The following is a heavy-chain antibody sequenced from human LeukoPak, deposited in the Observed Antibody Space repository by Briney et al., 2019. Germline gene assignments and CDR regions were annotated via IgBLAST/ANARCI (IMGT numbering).Heavy chain of an antibody. J-gene: IGHJ4*02. V-gene: IGHV3-23*01. CDR3: AKGGKWDVTPFDY. D-gene: IGHD1-26*01. Sequence: GGSLRLSCAASGFTFTSYSMNWVRQAPGKGLEWVSTISGGGGSTYYADSVKGRFTISRDNSKNTLYLQVNSPRAEDTAVYYCAKGGKWDVTPFDYWGQGTLVTVSS. CDR1: GFTFTSYS. CDR2: ISGGGGST.